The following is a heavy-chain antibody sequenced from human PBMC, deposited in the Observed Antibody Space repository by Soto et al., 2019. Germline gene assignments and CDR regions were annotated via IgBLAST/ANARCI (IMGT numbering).Heavy chain of an antibody. CDR1: GYTFTSYG. CDR3: ARGGYCISTSCYVFYYYGMDV. V-gene: IGHV1-18*01. D-gene: IGHD2-2*01. J-gene: IGHJ6*02. Sequence: QVKLVQSGAEVKKPGASVKVSCKASGYTFTSYGISWVRQAPGQGLEWMGWISAYNGNTNYAQKLQGRVTMTTDTSTSTAYMELRSLRSDDTAVYYCARGGYCISTSCYVFYYYGMDVWGQGTTVTVSS. CDR2: ISAYNGNT.